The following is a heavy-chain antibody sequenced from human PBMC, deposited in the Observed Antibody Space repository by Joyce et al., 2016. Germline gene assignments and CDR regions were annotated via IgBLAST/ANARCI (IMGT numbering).Heavy chain of an antibody. V-gene: IGHV3-15*01. CDR2: IKSRTDNGTT. CDR3: TTDSEVFGVVTDF. D-gene: IGHD3-3*01. CDR1: GFTLRNAS. J-gene: IGHJ4*02. Sequence: EVQLVESGGGLVKPGGSLTLSCAASGFTLRNASMTWVRQAPGKGLEGVGRIKSRTDNGTTDYAAPVKGRFNISRDDLRNMFYLQMNSLRTEDTAIYYCTTDSEVFGVVTDFWGPGTLVTVSS.